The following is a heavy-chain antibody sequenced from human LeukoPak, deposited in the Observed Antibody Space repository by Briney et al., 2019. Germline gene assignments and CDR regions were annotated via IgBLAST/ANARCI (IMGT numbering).Heavy chain of an antibody. V-gene: IGHV4-59*01. CDR2: IYYSGST. Sequence: SETLSLTCTVSGGSISSYYWSWIRQPPGKGLEWIGYIYYSGSTNYNPSLKSRVTISVDTSKNQFSLKLSSVIVADTAVYYCARDRVWFGELPFFDIWGQGTLVTVSS. CDR3: ARDRVWFGELPFFDI. J-gene: IGHJ3*02. D-gene: IGHD3-10*01. CDR1: GGSISSYY.